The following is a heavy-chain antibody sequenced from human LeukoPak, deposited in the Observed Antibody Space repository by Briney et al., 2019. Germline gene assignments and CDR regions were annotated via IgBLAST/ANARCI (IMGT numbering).Heavy chain of an antibody. CDR3: ARFAEVWGSYRRFDY. CDR2: IHQDGSAK. D-gene: IGHD3-16*02. CDR1: GFTFTTYW. Sequence: PGGSLRLSCAASGFTFTTYWMSWVRQAPGKGLEWVANIHQDGSAKYYVDSMKGRLTISRDNAKNSLYLQMDSLRVDDSAVYYCARFAEVWGSYRRFDYWGQGTLVTVSS. J-gene: IGHJ4*02. V-gene: IGHV3-7*01.